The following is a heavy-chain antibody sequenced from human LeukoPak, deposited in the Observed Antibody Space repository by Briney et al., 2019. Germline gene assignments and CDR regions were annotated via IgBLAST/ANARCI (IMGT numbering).Heavy chain of an antibody. V-gene: IGHV1-46*01. J-gene: IGHJ3*02. Sequence: ASVKVSCKASGYTFTSYYMHWVRQAPGQGLEWMGIINPSGGSTSYAQKFQGRVTMTRDTSTSTVYMELSSLRSEDTAVYYCARDVDPIVVVPAAIKPDAFDIWGQGTMVTASS. CDR3: ARDVDPIVVVPAAIKPDAFDI. CDR1: GYTFTSYY. CDR2: INPSGGST. D-gene: IGHD2-2*01.